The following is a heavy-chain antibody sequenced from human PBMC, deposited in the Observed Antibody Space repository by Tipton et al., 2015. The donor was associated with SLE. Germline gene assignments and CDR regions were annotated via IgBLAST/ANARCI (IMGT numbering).Heavy chain of an antibody. J-gene: IGHJ4*02. CDR1: GGTFSSHA. V-gene: IGHV1-69*15. Sequence: QSGAEVKKPGSSVKVSCKASGGTFSSHAIHWVRQAPGQGLEWMGKIIPIFGPPNYAQKFKGRVTITADESTSTAYMELRSLRSEDTAVYYCARPESYFYSSSEDYVSYWGQGTLVTVSS. D-gene: IGHD6-19*01. CDR3: ARPESYFYSSSEDYVSY. CDR2: IIPIFGPP.